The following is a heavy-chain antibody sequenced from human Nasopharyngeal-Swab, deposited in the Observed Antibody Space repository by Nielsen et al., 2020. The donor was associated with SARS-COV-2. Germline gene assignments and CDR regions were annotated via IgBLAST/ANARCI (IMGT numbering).Heavy chain of an antibody. J-gene: IGHJ4*02. D-gene: IGHD6-19*01. V-gene: IGHV4-61*07. CDR2: IYYSGST. Sequence: WIRQPPGKGLEWIGYIYYSGSTNYNPSLKSRVTISVDTSKNQFSLKLSSVTAADTAVYYCARLSGLFDYWSQGTLVTVSS. CDR3: ARLSGLFDY.